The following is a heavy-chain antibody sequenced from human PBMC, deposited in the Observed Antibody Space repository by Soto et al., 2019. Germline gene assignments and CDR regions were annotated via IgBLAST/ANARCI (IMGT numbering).Heavy chain of an antibody. V-gene: IGHV3-30-3*01. CDR3: FLGTVITQDFDY. D-gene: IGHD3-22*01. J-gene: IGHJ4*02. Sequence: PGGSLRLSCSASGFTFSSYAMHWVRQAPGKGLEWVAVISYDGSNKYYADSVKGRFTISRDNSKNTLYLQMNSLRAEDTAVYYCFLGTVITQDFDYWGQGTLVTVSS. CDR1: GFTFSSYA. CDR2: ISYDGSNK.